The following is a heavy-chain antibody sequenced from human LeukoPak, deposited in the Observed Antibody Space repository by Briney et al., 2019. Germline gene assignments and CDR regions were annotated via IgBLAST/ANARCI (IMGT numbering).Heavy chain of an antibody. Sequence: GASVKVSCKASGYTFTSYAMHWVRQAPGQRPEWMGWINAGNGNTKSSQKFQGRVTLTRDKSASTAYMELSSLTSEDTAVYYCARAQGGYDFAAFDIWGQGTVVIVSS. V-gene: IGHV1-3*01. D-gene: IGHD5-12*01. J-gene: IGHJ3*02. CDR3: ARAQGGYDFAAFDI. CDR2: INAGNGNT. CDR1: GYTFTSYA.